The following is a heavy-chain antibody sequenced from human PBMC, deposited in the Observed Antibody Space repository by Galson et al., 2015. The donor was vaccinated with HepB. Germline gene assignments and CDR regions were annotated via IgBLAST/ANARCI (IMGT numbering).Heavy chain of an antibody. D-gene: IGHD2-15*01. CDR3: ASFFTPRARYCSGGSCYSRRSAFDI. J-gene: IGHJ3*02. CDR1: GGTFSSYA. Sequence: SVKVSCKASGGTFSSYAISWVRQAPGQGLEWMGRIIPILGIANYAQKFQGRVTITADKSTSTAYMELSSLRSEDTAVYYCASFFTPRARYCSGGSCYSRRSAFDIWGQGTMVTVSS. CDR2: IIPILGIA. V-gene: IGHV1-69*04.